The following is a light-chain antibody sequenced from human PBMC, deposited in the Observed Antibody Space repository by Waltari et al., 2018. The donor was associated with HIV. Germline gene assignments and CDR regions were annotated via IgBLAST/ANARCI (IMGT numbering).Light chain of an antibody. CDR1: QDISNN. CDR3: QQLNSDPFT. V-gene: IGKV1-9*01. CDR2: AAS. J-gene: IGKJ3*01. Sequence: DIQLTQSPSFLSASVRDRVTTTCRASQDISNNLAWYQQKPGTVPKLLIYAASSLQSGVPSRFSGSGSGTEFTLTITSLQPDDFATYYCQQLNSDPFTFGPGTKVDIK.